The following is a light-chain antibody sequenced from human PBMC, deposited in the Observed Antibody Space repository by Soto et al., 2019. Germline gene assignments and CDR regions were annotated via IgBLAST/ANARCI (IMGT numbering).Light chain of an antibody. CDR1: QGISSF. J-gene: IGKJ5*01. Sequence: IQLTQSPSSLSASIGDRVTITCRASQGISSFLAWYQQKPGKAPKLLIYAASTLQSGIPSRFSGSGSGTDFTLTISSLQPEDFATYYCQQLNIDSYPITFGRGTRLEIQ. CDR3: QQLNIDSYPIT. CDR2: AAS. V-gene: IGKV1-9*01.